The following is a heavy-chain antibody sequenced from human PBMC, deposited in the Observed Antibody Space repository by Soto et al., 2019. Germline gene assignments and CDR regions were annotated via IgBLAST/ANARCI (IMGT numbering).Heavy chain of an antibody. Sequence: GGSLRLSCAASGFTFSSYGMHWVRQAPGEGLEWVAVISYDGSNKYYADSVKGRFTISRDNSKNTLYLQMNSLRAEDTAVYYCAKDKYNWNYVSWFDPWGQGTLVTVSS. J-gene: IGHJ5*02. D-gene: IGHD1-7*01. CDR2: ISYDGSNK. CDR3: AKDKYNWNYVSWFDP. V-gene: IGHV3-30*18. CDR1: GFTFSSYG.